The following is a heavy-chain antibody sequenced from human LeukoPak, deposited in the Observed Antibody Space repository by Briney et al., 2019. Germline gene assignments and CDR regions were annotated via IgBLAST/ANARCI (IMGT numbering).Heavy chain of an antibody. Sequence: ASVKVSCKASGYTLTSYYMHWVRQAPGQGLEWMGIINPSGGSTSYAQKFQGRVTMTRDTSTSTVYMELSSLRSEDTAVYYCASAVAGRRFYFDYWGQGTLVTVSS. V-gene: IGHV1-46*01. CDR3: ASAVAGRRFYFDY. D-gene: IGHD6-19*01. J-gene: IGHJ4*02. CDR1: GYTLTSYY. CDR2: INPSGGST.